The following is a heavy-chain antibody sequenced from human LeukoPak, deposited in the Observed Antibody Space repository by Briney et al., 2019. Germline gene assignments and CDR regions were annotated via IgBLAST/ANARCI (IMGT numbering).Heavy chain of an antibody. J-gene: IGHJ4*02. CDR2: IKQDGYEK. CDR1: GFIFSDYW. Sequence: PGGSLRLSCAASGFIFSDYWMSWVRQTPEKGLEWVANIKQDGYEKYYVDSVKGRFTISRDNAKSSLYLQMDSLRVGDTAVYYCARDKIVGPTTLDYWGQGTLVTVSS. CDR3: ARDKIVGPTTLDY. D-gene: IGHD1-26*01. V-gene: IGHV3-7*01.